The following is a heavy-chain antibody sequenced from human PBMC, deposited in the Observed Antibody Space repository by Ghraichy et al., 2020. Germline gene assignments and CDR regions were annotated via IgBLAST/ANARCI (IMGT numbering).Heavy chain of an antibody. V-gene: IGHV1-2*02. CDR1: GYTFTGYY. CDR2: INPNSGGT. Sequence: ASVKVSCKASGYTFTGYYMHWVRQAPGQGLEWMGWINPNSGGTNYAQKFQGRVTMTRDTSISTAYMELSRLRSDDTAVYYCARRARSSWYTDQIRVYLAVSYYGMDVWGQGTTVTVSS. D-gene: IGHD6-13*01. CDR3: ARRARSSWYTDQIRVYLAVSYYGMDV. J-gene: IGHJ6*02.